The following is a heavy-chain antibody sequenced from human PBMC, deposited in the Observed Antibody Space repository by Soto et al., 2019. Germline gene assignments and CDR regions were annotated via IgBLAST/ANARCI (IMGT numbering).Heavy chain of an antibody. CDR3: ARHVYLYGDRPYY. J-gene: IGHJ4*02. CDR1: GGSISSSSYY. Sequence: SETLSLTCTVSGGSISSSSYYWGWIRQPPGKGLEWIGSIYYSGSTYYNPSLKSRVTISVDTSKNQFSLKLSSVTAADTAVYYCARHVYLYGDRPYYWGQGTLVTVSS. CDR2: IYYSGST. D-gene: IGHD4-17*01. V-gene: IGHV4-39*01.